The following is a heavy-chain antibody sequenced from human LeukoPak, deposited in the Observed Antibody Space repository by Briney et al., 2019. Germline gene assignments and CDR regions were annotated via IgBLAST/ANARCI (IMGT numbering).Heavy chain of an antibody. Sequence: SKTLSLTCNVSGASVSSGSYYWSWIRQHPGKGLEWIGYIYYSGSTYYNPSLKSRVTISVDTSKNQFSLKLSSVTAADTAVYYCARLIALEGGWFDPWGQGTLVTVSS. CDR3: ARLIALEGGWFDP. CDR1: GASVSSGSYY. D-gene: IGHD3-16*01. CDR2: IYYSGST. J-gene: IGHJ5*02. V-gene: IGHV4-31*03.